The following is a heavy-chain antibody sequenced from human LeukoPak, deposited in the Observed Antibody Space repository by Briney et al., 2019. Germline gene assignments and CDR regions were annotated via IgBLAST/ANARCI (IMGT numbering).Heavy chain of an antibody. CDR2: ISSSSSYI. CDR3: ARSTVTHDY. D-gene: IGHD4-17*01. CDR1: GFTFSSYS. Sequence: GGSLRLSCAASGFTFSSYSMNWVRQALGKGLEWVSSISSSSSYIYYADSVEGRFTISRDNAKNSLYLQMNSLRAEDTAVYYCARSTVTHDYWGQGTLVTVSS. J-gene: IGHJ4*02. V-gene: IGHV3-21*01.